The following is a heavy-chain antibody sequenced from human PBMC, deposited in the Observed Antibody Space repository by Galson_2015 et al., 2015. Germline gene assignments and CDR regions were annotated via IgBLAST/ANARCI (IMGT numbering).Heavy chain of an antibody. V-gene: IGHV3-48*01. Sequence: SLRLSCAASGFTFNIYSMNWVRQAPGKGLEWVSYISSSSSSIYYADSVKGRFTISRDNAKNTLYLQMNSLRAEDTAVYYCARDPPLYYYDSSGYDPTFDYWGQGTLVTVSS. CDR2: ISSSSSSI. D-gene: IGHD3-22*01. J-gene: IGHJ4*02. CDR3: ARDPPLYYYDSSGYDPTFDY. CDR1: GFTFNIYS.